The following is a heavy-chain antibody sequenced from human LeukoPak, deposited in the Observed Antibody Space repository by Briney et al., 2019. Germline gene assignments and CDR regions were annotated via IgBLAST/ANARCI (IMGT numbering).Heavy chain of an antibody. D-gene: IGHD4-17*01. CDR2: IYPGDSDT. CDR1: GYSFTSYW. Sequence: GESLKISCKGSGYSFTSYWIGWVRQMPGKGLEWIGIIYPGDSDTRYSPSFQGQVIISADKSISTAYLQWSSLKASDTAMYYCARHRRATVNHYYYGMDVWGQGTTVTVSS. J-gene: IGHJ6*02. CDR3: ARHRRATVNHYYYGMDV. V-gene: IGHV5-51*01.